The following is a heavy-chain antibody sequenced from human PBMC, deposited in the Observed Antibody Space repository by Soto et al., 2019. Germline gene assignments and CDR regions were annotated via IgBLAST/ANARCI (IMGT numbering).Heavy chain of an antibody. CDR1: GFTFSNAW. V-gene: IGHV3-15*01. Sequence: PVGSLRLSCAASGFTFSNAWMSWVRQAPGKGLEWVGRIKSKTDGGTTDYAAPVKGRFTISRDDSKNTLYLQMNSLKTEDTAVYYCTTESRYSSSWPRDYWGQGTLVTVSS. CDR2: IKSKTDGGTT. J-gene: IGHJ4*02. D-gene: IGHD6-13*01. CDR3: TTESRYSSSWPRDY.